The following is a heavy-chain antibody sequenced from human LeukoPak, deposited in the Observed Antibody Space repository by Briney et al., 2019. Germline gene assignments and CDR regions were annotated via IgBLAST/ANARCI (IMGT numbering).Heavy chain of an antibody. CDR3: ARGRSGSYFDY. CDR2: INPNSGGT. Sequence: ASVKVSCKASGYTFTGYYMHWVRQAPGQGLEWMGRINPNSGGTNYAQEFQGRVTMTRDTSISTAYMELSRLRSDDTAVYYCARGRSGSYFDYWGQGTLVTVSS. D-gene: IGHD1-26*01. J-gene: IGHJ4*02. CDR1: GYTFTGYY. V-gene: IGHV1-2*06.